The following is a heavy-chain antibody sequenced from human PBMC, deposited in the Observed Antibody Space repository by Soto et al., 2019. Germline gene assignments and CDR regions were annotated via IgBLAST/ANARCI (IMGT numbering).Heavy chain of an antibody. CDR3: AKDGAYCSGGSCYSGWTWGWFDP. V-gene: IGHV3-30*18. D-gene: IGHD2-15*01. CDR2: ISYDGSNK. CDR1: GFTFSSYG. Sequence: QVQLVESGGGVVQPGRSLRLSCAASGFTFSSYGMHWVRQAPGKGLEWVAVISYDGSNKYYADSVKGRFTISRDNSKNTLYLQMNSLRAEDTAVYYCAKDGAYCSGGSCYSGWTWGWFDPWGQGTLVTVSS. J-gene: IGHJ5*02.